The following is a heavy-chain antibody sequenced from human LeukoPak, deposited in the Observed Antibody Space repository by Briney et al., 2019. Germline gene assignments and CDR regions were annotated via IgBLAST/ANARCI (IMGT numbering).Heavy chain of an antibody. V-gene: IGHV3-11*01. D-gene: IGHD4-17*01. Sequence: GGSLRLSCAASGFTFSDYYMSWIRQAPGKGLEWVSYISSSGSTIYYADSVKGRFAISRDNAKNSLYLQMNSLRAEDTAVYYCASYDYGDPIDYWGQGTLVTVSS. CDR3: ASYDYGDPIDY. J-gene: IGHJ4*02. CDR2: ISSSGSTI. CDR1: GFTFSDYY.